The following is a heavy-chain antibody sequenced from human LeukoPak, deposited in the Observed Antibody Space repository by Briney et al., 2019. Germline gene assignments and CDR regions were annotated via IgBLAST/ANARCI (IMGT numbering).Heavy chain of an antibody. J-gene: IGHJ5*02. V-gene: IGHV1-46*01. Sequence: ASVKVSCKASGYTFTSYYMHWVRQAPGQGPEWMGIINPSGGSTSYAQKFQGRVTMTRDTSTSTVYMELSSLRSEDTAVYYCARTKTHPYYDFWSGYYDWFDPWGQGTLVTVSS. CDR3: ARTKTHPYYDFWSGYYDWFDP. CDR2: INPSGGST. D-gene: IGHD3-3*01. CDR1: GYTFTSYY.